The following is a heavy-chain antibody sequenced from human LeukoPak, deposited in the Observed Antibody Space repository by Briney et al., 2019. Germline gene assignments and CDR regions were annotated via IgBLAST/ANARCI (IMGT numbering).Heavy chain of an antibody. CDR1: GFTFSTYA. V-gene: IGHV3-64D*09. J-gene: IGHJ4*02. CDR2: IGTSGIST. Sequence: PGGSLRLSCSASGFTFSTYAIHWVRRAPGKGLQYVSSIGTSGISTYYADSVTGRFTISRDNSKNSLSLQMNNLRPEDTAVYYCVRGQEVVYTPTFDYWGQGVLVTVSS. CDR3: VRGQEVVYTPTFDY. D-gene: IGHD2-8*02.